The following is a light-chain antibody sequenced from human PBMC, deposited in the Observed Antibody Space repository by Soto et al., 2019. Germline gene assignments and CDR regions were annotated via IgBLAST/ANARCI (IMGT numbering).Light chain of an antibody. CDR3: SSYTSSNTLEV. CDR2: DVS. V-gene: IGLV2-14*01. CDR1: SSDVGDYNY. Sequence: QSVLTKPASVSGSPGQSITISCTGTSSDVGDYNYVSWYQQHPGKAPKLMIYDVSNRPSGVSNRFSGSKSGNTASLTISGLQAEDEAHYYCSSYTSSNTLEVFGGGTKLTVL. J-gene: IGLJ2*01.